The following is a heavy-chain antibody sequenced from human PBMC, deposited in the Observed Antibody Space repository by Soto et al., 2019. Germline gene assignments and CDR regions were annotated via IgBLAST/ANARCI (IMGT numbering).Heavy chain of an antibody. CDR3: ARHRVAALHFDT. CDR2: IYYSGIT. Sequence: PSETLSLTCTVSGGAINSVTYYWAWIRQPPGKGLVWIGSIYYSGITYYNPSLKSRVTVSVDTSKNQFSLRLTSVTAADTALYYCARHRVAALHFDTWRQGAPVTVSS. CDR1: GGAINSVTYY. V-gene: IGHV4-39*01. D-gene: IGHD6-25*01. J-gene: IGHJ4*02.